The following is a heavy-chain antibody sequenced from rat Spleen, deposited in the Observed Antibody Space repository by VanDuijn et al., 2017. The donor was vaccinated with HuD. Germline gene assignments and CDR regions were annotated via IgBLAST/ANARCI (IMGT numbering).Heavy chain of an antibody. Sequence: EVQLVESGGGLVQPGRSLKLSCAASGFTFSNYDMAWVRQAPTKGLEWVASISPSGNFTPYRDSVKGRFAISRDNAKNILFLQMDSLRSEDTATYYCATTPGRPFAYWGQGVMVTVSS. CDR2: ISPSGNFT. CDR1: GFTFSNYD. V-gene: IGHV5S13*01. J-gene: IGHJ2*01. CDR3: ATTPGRPFAY. D-gene: IGHD5-1*01.